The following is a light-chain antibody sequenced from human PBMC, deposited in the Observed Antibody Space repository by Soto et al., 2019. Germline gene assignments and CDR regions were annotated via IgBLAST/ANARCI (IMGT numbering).Light chain of an antibody. CDR2: AAS. V-gene: IGKV1-12*01. Sequence: DIQMTQSPSSVSASVGDRVTITCRASQGVSIWLAWYQQKPGKAPKLLVYAASSLQSGVPSRFSGSGSGTDFTLTISSLQPVDSATYYCQQGSTLPVTFGQGTRLEIK. CDR1: QGVSIW. CDR3: QQGSTLPVT. J-gene: IGKJ5*01.